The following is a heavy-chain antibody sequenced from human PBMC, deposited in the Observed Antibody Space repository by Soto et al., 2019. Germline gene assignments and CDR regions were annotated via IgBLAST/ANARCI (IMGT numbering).Heavy chain of an antibody. Sequence: GGSLRLSCAASGFTFSDYYMSWIRQAPGKGLEWVSYISSSGSTIYYADSVKGRFTISRDNAKNSLYLQMNSLRAEDTAVYYCARYSSSSVCWFDPWGQGTLVTVSS. CDR1: GFTFSDYY. V-gene: IGHV3-11*01. CDR2: ISSSGSTI. J-gene: IGHJ5*02. D-gene: IGHD6-6*01. CDR3: ARYSSSSVCWFDP.